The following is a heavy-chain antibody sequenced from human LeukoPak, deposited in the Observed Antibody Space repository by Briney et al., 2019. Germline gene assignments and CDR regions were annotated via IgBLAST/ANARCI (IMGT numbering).Heavy chain of an antibody. CDR2: INPNSGGT. CDR3: AREYYYDSSGYFEDAFDI. Sequence: ASVKVSCKASGYTFTGYYMHWVRQAPGQGLEWMGWINPNSGGTNYAQKSQGRVTMTRDTSISTAYMELSRLRSDDTAVYYCAREYYYDSSGYFEDAFDIWGQGTMVTVSS. CDR1: GYTFTGYY. J-gene: IGHJ3*02. V-gene: IGHV1-2*02. D-gene: IGHD3-22*01.